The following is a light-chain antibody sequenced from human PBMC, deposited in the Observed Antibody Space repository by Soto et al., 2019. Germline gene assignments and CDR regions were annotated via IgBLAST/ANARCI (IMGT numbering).Light chain of an antibody. CDR2: GAS. CDR3: QQLNSYPIT. CDR1: QGISSF. J-gene: IGKJ5*01. V-gene: IGKV1-9*01. Sequence: DIQLTQSPSFMSASVGDRVTITCRASQGISSFFAWYQQKPGKAPKFLIYGASTMQSGVSSRFSGSGSGTEFTLTISSLQPEDSATYYCQQLNSYPITFGQGTRLEIK.